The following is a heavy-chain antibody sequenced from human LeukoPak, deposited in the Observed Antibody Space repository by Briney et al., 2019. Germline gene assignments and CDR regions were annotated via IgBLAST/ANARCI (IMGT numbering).Heavy chain of an antibody. Sequence: SETLSLTCAVYGGSFSGYYWSWIRQPPGKGLEWIGEINHSGSTNYNPSLKSRVTISVDTSKNQFSLKLSSVTAADTAVYYCARGPTYYYDSSGYYRYYYYYYSMDVWGKGTTVTVSS. CDR1: GGSFSGYY. CDR3: ARGPTYYYDSSGYYRYYYYYYSMDV. D-gene: IGHD3-22*01. CDR2: INHSGST. J-gene: IGHJ6*03. V-gene: IGHV4-34*01.